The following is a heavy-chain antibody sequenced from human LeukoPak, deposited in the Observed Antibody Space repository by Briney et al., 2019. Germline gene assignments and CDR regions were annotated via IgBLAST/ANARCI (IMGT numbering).Heavy chain of an antibody. CDR2: IDASDSYA. CDR3: ARGLRGGPSGGGLDY. V-gene: IGHV5-10-1*01. CDR1: GYSFTTYW. D-gene: IGHD2-15*01. J-gene: IGHJ4*02. Sequence: GESLRISCKGSGYSFTTYWITWVRQMPGKGLEWMGRIDASDSYANYSPSFRGHVTISADKSINTAYLQWSSLKASDTAMYYCARGLRGGPSGGGLDYWGQGTLVTVSS.